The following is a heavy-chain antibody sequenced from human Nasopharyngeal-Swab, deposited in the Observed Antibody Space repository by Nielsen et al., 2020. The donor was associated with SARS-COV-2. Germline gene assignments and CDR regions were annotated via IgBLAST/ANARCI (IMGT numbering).Heavy chain of an antibody. Sequence: SETLSLTCAVYGGSFSGYYWSWIRQPPGKGLEWIGEINHSGSTNYNPSLRSRVTISVDTSKNQFSLKLSSVTAADTAVYYCVREDTAMGEIFDYWGQGTLVTVSS. CDR2: INHSGST. CDR1: GGSFSGYY. CDR3: VREDTAMGEIFDY. V-gene: IGHV4-34*01. J-gene: IGHJ4*02. D-gene: IGHD5-18*01.